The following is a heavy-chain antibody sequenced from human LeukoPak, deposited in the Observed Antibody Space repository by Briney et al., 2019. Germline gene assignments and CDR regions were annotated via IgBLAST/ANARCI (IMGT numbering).Heavy chain of an antibody. CDR3: ARDPIPAAIQGAPNWFDP. J-gene: IGHJ5*02. CDR1: GFTFSSYS. CDR2: ISSSSYI. D-gene: IGHD2-2*02. Sequence: GGSLRLSCAASGFTFSSYSMNWVRQAPGKGLEWVSSISSSSYIYYADSVKGRFTISRDNAKNSLYLQMNSLRAEDTAVYYCARDPIPAAIQGAPNWFDPWGQGTLVTVSS. V-gene: IGHV3-21*01.